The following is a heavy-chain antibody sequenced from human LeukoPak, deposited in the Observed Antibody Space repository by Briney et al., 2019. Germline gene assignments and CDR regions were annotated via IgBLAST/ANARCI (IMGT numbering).Heavy chain of an antibody. J-gene: IGHJ4*02. D-gene: IGHD5-12*01. V-gene: IGHV3-21*01. CDR2: ISSSSSI. CDR3: AREYSGYSLDY. Sequence: MTGGSLRLSCAASGFTFSSYSMNWVRQAPGKGLEWVSSISSSSSIYYADSVRGRFTISRDNAKNSLYLQMNSLRAEDTAVYYCAREYSGYSLDYWGQGTLVTVSS. CDR1: GFTFSSYS.